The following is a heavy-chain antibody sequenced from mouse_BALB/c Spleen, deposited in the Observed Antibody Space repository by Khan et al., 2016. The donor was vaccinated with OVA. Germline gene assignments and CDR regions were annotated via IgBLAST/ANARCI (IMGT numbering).Heavy chain of an antibody. CDR3: ARSVTITTVVATDFDY. J-gene: IGHJ2*01. CDR2: ISYSGCT. CDR1: GYSITSDYA. D-gene: IGHD1-1*01. V-gene: IGHV3-2*02. Sequence: EVQLQESGPGLVKPSQSLSLTCTVTGYSITSDYAWNWIRQFPGNKLEWMGYISYSGCTSYNPSLKSRISITRDPSKNQFFLQLNSVTTEDTATYYCARSVTITTVVATDFDYWGQGTTLTVSS.